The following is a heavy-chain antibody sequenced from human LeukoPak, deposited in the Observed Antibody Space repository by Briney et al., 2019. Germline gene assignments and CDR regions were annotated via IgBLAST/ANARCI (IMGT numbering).Heavy chain of an antibody. CDR1: GVSLSSYY. CDR2: ISTSGST. CDR3: ARDDLVRGGNNWFDP. V-gene: IGHV4-4*07. Sequence: SETLSLTCTVSGVSLSSYYWTWIRQPAGKGLEWIGRISTSGSTNCNPSLKSRVTMSVDTSKNQFSLKLSSVTAADTALYYWARDDLVRGGNNWFDPWGQGALVTVSS. D-gene: IGHD3-10*01. J-gene: IGHJ5*02.